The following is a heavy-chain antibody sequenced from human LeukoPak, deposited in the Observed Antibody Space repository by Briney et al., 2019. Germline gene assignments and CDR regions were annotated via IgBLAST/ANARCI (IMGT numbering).Heavy chain of an antibody. CDR3: ARANLDN. CDR1: GFTVSDTY. Sequence: GGSLRLSCAASGFTVSDTYISWVRQAPGKGLEWVSVIYSGGGTKYADSVKARFTVSRDNSKNTVYLQMNSLRADDTAVYYCARANLDNWGQGTLVTVSS. V-gene: IGHV3-53*01. J-gene: IGHJ4*02. CDR2: IYSGGGT.